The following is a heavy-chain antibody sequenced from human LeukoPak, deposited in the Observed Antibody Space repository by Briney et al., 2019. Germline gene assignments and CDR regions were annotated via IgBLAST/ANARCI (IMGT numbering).Heavy chain of an antibody. D-gene: IGHD3-9*01. J-gene: IGHJ4*02. CDR3: ARERYFDRRAPFDY. V-gene: IGHV3-7*05. Sequence: PGGSLRLSRAVSGLTLSRHWMSWVRQAPGKGPEWVANIKQDGSEKYYVDSVKGRFTISRDNAKNSLHLQMNSLRAEDTAVYYCARERYFDRRAPFDYWGQGTLVTVSS. CDR1: GLTLSRHW. CDR2: IKQDGSEK.